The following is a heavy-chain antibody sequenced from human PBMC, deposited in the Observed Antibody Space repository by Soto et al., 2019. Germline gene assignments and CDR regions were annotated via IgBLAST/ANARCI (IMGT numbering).Heavy chain of an antibody. CDR3: ARGRTSMATTFDY. V-gene: IGHV1-69*13. D-gene: IGHD5-12*01. CDR1: GGTFSSYA. CDR2: IIPIFGTA. Sequence: SVKVSCKASGGTFSSYAISWVRQAPGQGLEWMGGIIPIFGTANYAQKFQGRVTITADESTSTAYMELSSLRSEDTAVYYCARGRTSMATTFDYWGQGTLVTVSS. J-gene: IGHJ4*02.